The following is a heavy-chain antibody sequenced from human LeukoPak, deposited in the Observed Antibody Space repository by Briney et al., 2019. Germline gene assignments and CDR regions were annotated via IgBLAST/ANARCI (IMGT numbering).Heavy chain of an antibody. CDR2: INRDGSST. J-gene: IGHJ6*02. V-gene: IGHV3-74*01. CDR1: GFTFSSYW. Sequence: GGSLRLSCAASGFTFSSYWMHWVRQAPGKGLVWVSRINRDGSSTSYAGSVKGRFTISRDNAKNTLYLQMNTLRAEDTAVYYYARGDVVVTSLYYYYGMDIWGQGTTVTVSS. CDR3: ARGDVVVTSLYYYYGMDI. D-gene: IGHD2-21*02.